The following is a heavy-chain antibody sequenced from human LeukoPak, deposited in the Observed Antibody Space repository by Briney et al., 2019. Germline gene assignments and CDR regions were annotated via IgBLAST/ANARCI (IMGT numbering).Heavy chain of an antibody. CDR2: IKEDESDE. J-gene: IGHJ4*02. Sequence: GGSLRLSCEASGFTFSSYWMSWVRQAPGKGLEWVAHIKEDESDEYYVDSVRGRFTASRDNAKNSVNLQMNSLRVEDTAVYYCARSRGRQSEFDYWGQGTLVTVSS. V-gene: IGHV3-7*01. CDR3: ARSRGRQSEFDY. D-gene: IGHD1-1*01. CDR1: GFTFSSYW.